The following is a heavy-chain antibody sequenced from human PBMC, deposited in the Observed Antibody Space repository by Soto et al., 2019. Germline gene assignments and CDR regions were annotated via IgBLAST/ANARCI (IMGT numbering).Heavy chain of an antibody. Sequence: LSLTCDVSGDFLTTYYWNWIRQSPGKGLEWIGYIFYGGHTNYNPSLRGRATISVDTSKNQFSLKLSSVTAADTAVYYCARSPQYSSGWNGGFDYWGQGTLVTVSS. CDR1: GDFLTTYY. CDR2: IFYGGHT. CDR3: ARSPQYSSGWNGGFDY. D-gene: IGHD6-19*01. J-gene: IGHJ4*02. V-gene: IGHV4-59*01.